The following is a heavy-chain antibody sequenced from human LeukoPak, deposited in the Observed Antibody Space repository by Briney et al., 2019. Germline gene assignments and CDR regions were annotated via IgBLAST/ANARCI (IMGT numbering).Heavy chain of an antibody. Sequence: PGGSLRLSCAASGFTFSSYWMSWVRQAPGKGLEWVANIKQDGSEKYYVDSVKGRFTISRDNAKNSLYLQMNSLRAEDTAVYYCARGTGDTAMVLYYYYYMDVWGKGTTVTVSS. J-gene: IGHJ6*03. D-gene: IGHD5-18*01. V-gene: IGHV3-7*01. CDR3: ARGTGDTAMVLYYYYYMDV. CDR2: IKQDGSEK. CDR1: GFTFSSYW.